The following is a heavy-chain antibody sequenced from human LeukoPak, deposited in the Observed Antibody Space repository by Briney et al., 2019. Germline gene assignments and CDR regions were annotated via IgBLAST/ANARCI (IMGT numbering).Heavy chain of an antibody. CDR1: GYTFTNYD. CDR2: MNPNSGNT. CDR3: MRGSSGTYHGIYNWFDP. V-gene: IGHV1-8*01. J-gene: IGHJ5*02. D-gene: IGHD1-26*01. Sequence: ASVKVSCKASGYTFTNYDINWVRQATGQGLEWMGWMNPNSGNTGSARKFQGRVTMTRSTSISTAYMELSSLRSEDTAVYYCMRGSSGTYHGIYNWFDPWGQGTLVTVSS.